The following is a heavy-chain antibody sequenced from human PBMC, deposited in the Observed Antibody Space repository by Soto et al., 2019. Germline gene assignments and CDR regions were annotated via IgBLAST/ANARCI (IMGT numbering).Heavy chain of an antibody. CDR3: ARYRREAVAGYTLDN. Sequence: SETLSLTCTVSGGSISSYYWSWIRQPPGKGLEWIGYVYYSGSTNYNPSLRSRVTISEDTSKSQFSLKVNSMTAADTAVYYCARYRREAVAGYTLDNWGQGILVTVSS. V-gene: IGHV4-59*01. D-gene: IGHD6-13*01. CDR2: VYYSGST. J-gene: IGHJ4*02. CDR1: GGSISSYY.